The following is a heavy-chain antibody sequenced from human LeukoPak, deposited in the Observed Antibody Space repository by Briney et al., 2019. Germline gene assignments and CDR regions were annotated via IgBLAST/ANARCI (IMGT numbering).Heavy chain of an antibody. CDR1: GFTFSSYA. Sequence: PGGSLRLSCAASGFTFSSYAMHWVRQAPGKGLEWVAVISYDGSNKYYADSVKGRFTISRDNSKNTLYLQMNSLRAEDTAVYYCARNKYDSSGRRFDYWGQGTLVTVSS. CDR2: ISYDGSNK. CDR3: ARNKYDSSGRRFDY. V-gene: IGHV3-30-3*01. D-gene: IGHD3-22*01. J-gene: IGHJ4*02.